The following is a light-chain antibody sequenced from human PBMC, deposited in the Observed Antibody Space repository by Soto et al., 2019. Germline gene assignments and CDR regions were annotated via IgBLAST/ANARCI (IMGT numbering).Light chain of an antibody. CDR2: GST. CDR3: QSYDNSLRV. J-gene: IGLJ3*02. V-gene: IGLV1-40*01. CDR1: SSNIGAGQD. Sequence: QSALTQPPSVSGAPGQRVTISCTGSSSNIGAGQDVHWYQQIPGTAPKLLIYGSTNRPSGVPDRFSGSKSGTSASLAITGLQAEDEADYYCQSYDNSLRVFGGGTKVTVL.